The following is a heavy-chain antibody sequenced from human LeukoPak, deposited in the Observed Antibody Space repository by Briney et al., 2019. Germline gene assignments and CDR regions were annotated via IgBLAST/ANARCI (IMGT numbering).Heavy chain of an antibody. J-gene: IGHJ4*02. Sequence: NRGASLKISCQGSGSTFTSHWIAWVRQLPGKGLEWVGIIYPGDSDIRYSPSFQGQVTISPDKSISTAYLQWSSLKASDTAMYYCARGYRLDSWGQGTLVTVSS. V-gene: IGHV5-51*01. CDR2: IYPGDSDI. D-gene: IGHD3-16*02. CDR1: GSTFTSHW. CDR3: ARGYRLDS.